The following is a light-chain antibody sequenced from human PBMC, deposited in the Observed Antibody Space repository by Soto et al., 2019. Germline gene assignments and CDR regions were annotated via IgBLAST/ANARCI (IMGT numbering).Light chain of an antibody. V-gene: IGKV3-20*01. Sequence: ESVWTQSQGTLSLSPGERATLSCRASQSVSSNYLAWYQQKPGQAPRLLIYGASNRATGIPDRFSGSGSGTDFTLTISRLEPEDFAVYYCQQYGSSGTFGQGTKVDI. J-gene: IGKJ1*01. CDR1: QSVSSNY. CDR3: QQYGSSGT. CDR2: GAS.